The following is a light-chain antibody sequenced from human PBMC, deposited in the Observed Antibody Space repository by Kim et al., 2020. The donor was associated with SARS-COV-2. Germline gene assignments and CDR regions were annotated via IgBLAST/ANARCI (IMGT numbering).Light chain of an antibody. V-gene: IGKV3-11*01. CDR1: QSVSSY. CDR2: DAS. CDR3: QQRQT. Sequence: ATLSLSPGERATLSCRASQSVSSYLAWYQQKPGQAPRLLIYDASNRATGIPARFSGSGSGTDLTLTISSLEPEDFAVYYCQQRQTFGQGTKVDIK. J-gene: IGKJ1*01.